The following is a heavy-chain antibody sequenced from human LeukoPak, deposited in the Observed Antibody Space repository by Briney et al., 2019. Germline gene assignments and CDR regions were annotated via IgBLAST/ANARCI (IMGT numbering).Heavy chain of an antibody. J-gene: IGHJ5*02. CDR1: GGTFNNSA. D-gene: IGHD4-17*01. V-gene: IGHV1-69*05. CDR2: IMPLFGTA. Sequence: SVKVSCKTSGGTFNNSAISWVLQAPGQGLEWLGGIMPLFGTAGYARKFQGRVTITKDESTRTVYLELTSLTSDDTAVYYCARDVHGDYGSGWFDPWGQGTLVSVSS. CDR3: ARDVHGDYGSGWFDP.